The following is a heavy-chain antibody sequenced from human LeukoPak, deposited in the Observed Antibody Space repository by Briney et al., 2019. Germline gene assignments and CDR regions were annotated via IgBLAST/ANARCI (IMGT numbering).Heavy chain of an antibody. CDR1: GYTFSSYD. V-gene: IGHV1-8*01. Sequence: GASVKVSCKASGYTFSSYDINWLRQATGQGPEWMGWMNPNSGNTGYAQKFQGRVTMTRNTSISTAYMELSGLRSEDTAVYYCARDRAGGSYYGPWGQGTLVTVSS. CDR3: ARDRAGGSYYGP. CDR2: MNPNSGNT. D-gene: IGHD1-26*01. J-gene: IGHJ5*02.